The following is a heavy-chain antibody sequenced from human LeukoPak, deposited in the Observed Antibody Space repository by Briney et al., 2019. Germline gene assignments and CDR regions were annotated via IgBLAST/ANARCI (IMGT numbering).Heavy chain of an antibody. Sequence: PGGSLRLSCAASGFTFSNYAMSWVRQAPGKGLEWVSSINGRGGSTYYADSVKGRFTISRDNSKNTLYLQMNSLRAEDTAIYYCARSELGYNYHYMDVWGKGTTVTVSS. V-gene: IGHV3-23*01. CDR1: GFTFSNYA. J-gene: IGHJ6*03. D-gene: IGHD7-27*01. CDR3: ARSELGYNYHYMDV. CDR2: INGRGGST.